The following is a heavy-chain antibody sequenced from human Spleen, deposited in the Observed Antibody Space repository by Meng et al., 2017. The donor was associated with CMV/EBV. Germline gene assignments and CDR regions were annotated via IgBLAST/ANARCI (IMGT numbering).Heavy chain of an antibody. CDR3: ARATIFGVVLDY. CDR1: GYSLSRAYY. V-gene: IGHV4-38-2*02. D-gene: IGHD3-3*01. Sequence: SETLSLTCSVSGYSLSRAYYWGWVRQPPEKGLEWVGTVYHTGSAYYNPSLKSRVTMSMDTSNNQFSLKVISVTAADTAIYFCARATIFGVVLDYWGQGILVTVSS. J-gene: IGHJ4*02. CDR2: VYHTGSA.